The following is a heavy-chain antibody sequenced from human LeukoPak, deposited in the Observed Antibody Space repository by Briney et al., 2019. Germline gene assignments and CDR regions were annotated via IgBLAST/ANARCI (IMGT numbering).Heavy chain of an antibody. CDR2: ITPGNGNT. D-gene: IGHD3-10*01. J-gene: IGHJ3*02. CDR3: TRGWLVRNDDAFDI. V-gene: IGHV1-3*01. CDR1: GYTFTSYA. Sequence: ASVKVSCKASGYTFTSYAMHWVRQAPGQSLEWMGWITPGNGNTKYSQKFKGRVTITRDTSASTVYMELSSLRSEDTAVFYCTRGWLVRNDDAFDIWGQGTMVTVSS.